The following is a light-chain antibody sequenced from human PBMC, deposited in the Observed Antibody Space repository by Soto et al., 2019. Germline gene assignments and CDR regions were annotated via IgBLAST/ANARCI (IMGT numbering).Light chain of an antibody. CDR2: DVS. J-gene: IGLJ3*02. CDR3: SSYTATRTVV. V-gene: IGLV2-14*03. CDR1: SSDVGGYNH. Sequence: QSVLTQPASVSGSPGQSITIACTGTSSDVGGYNHVSWYQVHPGKAPRLVIYDVSIRPPAVSDRFSGSTSGNTASLTISGLQAEDEADYYCSSYTATRTVVFGGATKVTVL.